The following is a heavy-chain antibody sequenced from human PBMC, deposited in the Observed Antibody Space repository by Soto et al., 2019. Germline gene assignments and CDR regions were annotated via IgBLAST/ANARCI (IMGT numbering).Heavy chain of an antibody. D-gene: IGHD2-2*03. V-gene: IGHV4-30-4*01. CDR2: IYYSGST. CDR3: ARDPMDIVVVPSLNYGMHV. CDR1: GGSISSGDYY. J-gene: IGHJ6*02. Sequence: TLSLTCTVSGGSISSGDYYWSWIRQPPGKGLEWIGYIYYSGSTYYNPSLKSRVTISVDTSKNQFSLKLSSVTAADTAVYYCARDPMDIVVVPSLNYGMHVCGQGSTVTVYS.